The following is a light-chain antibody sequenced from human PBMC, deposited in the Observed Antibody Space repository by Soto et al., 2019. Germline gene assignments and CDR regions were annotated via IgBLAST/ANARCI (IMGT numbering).Light chain of an antibody. CDR1: QSLLHSNGYNY. CDR3: MQALQTPPGT. Sequence: DIVMTQSPLSLPVTPGEPASISCRSSQSLLHSNGYNYLDWYLQKAGQSPQLLLHVGSNRASGAPGRLSCSGSGTEFTLKISSVEAEAVGVSYCMQALQTPPGTFGQGTKVEIK. CDR2: VGS. V-gene: IGKV2-28*01. J-gene: IGKJ2*01.